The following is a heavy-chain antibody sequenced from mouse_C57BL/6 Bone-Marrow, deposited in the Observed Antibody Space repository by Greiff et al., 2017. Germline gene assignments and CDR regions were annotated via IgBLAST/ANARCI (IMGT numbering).Heavy chain of an antibody. CDR1: GYTFSDYY. V-gene: IGHV5-12*01. Sequence: EVHLVESGGGLVQPGGSLKLSCAASGYTFSDYYMYWVRQTPEKRLEWVAYISHGGGSTYYPDNVKGRFTISSVNSTNTLYLQMSRLKTEETAMYYCARRNGNYSSRNRDYWGQGTTVTVSS. J-gene: IGHJ4*01. CDR2: ISHGGGST. D-gene: IGHD2-1*01. CDR3: ARRNGNYSSRNRDY.